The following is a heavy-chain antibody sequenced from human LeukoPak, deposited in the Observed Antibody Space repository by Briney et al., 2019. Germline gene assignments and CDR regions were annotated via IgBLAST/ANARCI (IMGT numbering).Heavy chain of an antibody. CDR3: ARDSTVTAMGFDI. CDR1: GGSISSSNW. J-gene: IGHJ3*02. Sequence: SETLSLTCAVSGGSISSSNWWSWVRQPPGKGLEWIGEIYHSGSPNSNPSLKSRVTISVDKSKNQFSLKLSSVTAADTAVYYCARDSTVTAMGFDIWGQGTMVTVSS. V-gene: IGHV4-4*02. D-gene: IGHD5-18*01. CDR2: IYHSGSP.